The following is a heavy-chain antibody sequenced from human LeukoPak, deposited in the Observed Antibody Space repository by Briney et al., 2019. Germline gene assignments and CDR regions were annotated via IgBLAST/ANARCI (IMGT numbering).Heavy chain of an antibody. J-gene: IGHJ4*02. V-gene: IGHV3-23*01. Sequence: GGSLRLSCAASRFTFSSYAMSWVRQAPGKGLKWVSAIGGSGSSTYYADSVKGRFTISRDNSKNTLDLQMNSLRAEDTAIYYCAREGTYYDFWSGSGSDYWGQGTLVTVSS. CDR3: AREGTYYDFWSGSGSDY. CDR1: RFTFSSYA. CDR2: IGGSGSST. D-gene: IGHD3-3*01.